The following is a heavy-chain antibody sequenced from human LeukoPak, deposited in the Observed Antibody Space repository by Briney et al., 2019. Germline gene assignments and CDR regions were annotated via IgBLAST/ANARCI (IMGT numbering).Heavy chain of an antibody. Sequence: PGGSLRLSCAASGFTFSSYWMSWVRQAPGKGLEWVANIKQDGSEKYYVDSVKGRFTISRDNAKNSLYLQMNSLRAGDTAVYYCARDCSSTSCYGIDYWGQGTLVTVSS. V-gene: IGHV3-7*01. J-gene: IGHJ4*02. CDR1: GFTFSSYW. CDR2: IKQDGSEK. CDR3: ARDCSSTSCYGIDY. D-gene: IGHD2-2*01.